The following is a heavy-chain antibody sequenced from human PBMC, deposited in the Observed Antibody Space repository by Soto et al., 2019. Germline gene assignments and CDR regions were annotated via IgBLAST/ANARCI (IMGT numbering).Heavy chain of an antibody. CDR2: IYFSGST. J-gene: IGHJ4*02. CDR3: ARGPYVYYYDSSGLFDY. D-gene: IGHD3-22*01. CDR1: GGSISSGDYH. Sequence: QVQLQESGPGLVKPSQTLSLTCTVSGGSISSGDYHWSWIRQPPGKGLEWIGYIYFSGSTYYNPSLKSRVTISVDTSKNQFSLKLSSVTAADTAVYYCARGPYVYYYDSSGLFDYWGQGTLVTVSS. V-gene: IGHV4-30-4*01.